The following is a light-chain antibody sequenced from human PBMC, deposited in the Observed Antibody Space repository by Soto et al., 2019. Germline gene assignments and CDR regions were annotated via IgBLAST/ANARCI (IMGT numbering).Light chain of an antibody. J-gene: IGKJ5*01. CDR2: AAS. V-gene: IGKV1D-12*01. CDR1: QGISRS. Sequence: DIQMTQSPSSVSESVGDRVTISCQASQGISRSLAWYQQKPGKAPKLLIYAASSLQSGVASRFSGSGFGTDFTLTISSLQPEDSAIYYCQQADTFPIPFGQGTRLEI. CDR3: QQADTFPIP.